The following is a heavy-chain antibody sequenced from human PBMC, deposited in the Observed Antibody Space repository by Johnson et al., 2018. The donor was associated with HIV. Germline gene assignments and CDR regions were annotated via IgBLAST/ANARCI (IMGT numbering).Heavy chain of an antibody. CDR1: GFTFSNYA. D-gene: IGHD6-19*01. Sequence: QVQLVESGGGLVQPGGSLRLSCAASGFTFSNYAMHWVRQAPGKGLEWVSVISYDGGDKYYADSVKGRFTISRDNSRNTLYLQMNSLRGEDTALYYCARPYGAVASDFNAFDIWGQGTMVTVSS. CDR3: ARPYGAVASDFNAFDI. J-gene: IGHJ3*02. V-gene: IGHV3-30*04. CDR2: ISYDGGDK.